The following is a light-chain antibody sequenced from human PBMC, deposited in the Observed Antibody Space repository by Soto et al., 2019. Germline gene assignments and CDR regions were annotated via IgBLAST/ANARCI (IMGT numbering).Light chain of an antibody. J-gene: IGKJ4*01. CDR2: GAS. Sequence: EMVMTQSPVTLSVSPGERVTLSRSASQNVNINLAWYQQRPGQAPRVLIYGASNRASGIPDRFSGSGSGTDFTLTISSLESDDFALYYCQQYKDCPPLTFGGGTRVEIK. CDR1: QNVNIN. V-gene: IGKV3D-15*01. CDR3: QQYKDCPPLT.